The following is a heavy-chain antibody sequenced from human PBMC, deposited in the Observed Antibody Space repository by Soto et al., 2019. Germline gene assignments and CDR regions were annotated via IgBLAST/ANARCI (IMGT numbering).Heavy chain of an antibody. CDR3: AKGRQLFDFRSPAY. J-gene: IGHJ4*02. D-gene: IGHD3-3*01. V-gene: IGHV3-23*01. CDR2: IIGRAGTT. Sequence: LRLSCAASGFTFSNFAMNWVRQAPGKGLDWVSSIIGRAGTTNYASSVEGRFTISRDNSKTTLYLQMNSLRADDTGVEYCAKGRQLFDFRSPAYWGQGTLVPGSS. CDR1: GFTFSNFA.